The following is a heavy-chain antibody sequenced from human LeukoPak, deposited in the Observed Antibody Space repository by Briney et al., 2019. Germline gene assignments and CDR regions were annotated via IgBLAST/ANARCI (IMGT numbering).Heavy chain of an antibody. D-gene: IGHD6-13*01. CDR2: ISAYNGNT. Sequence: GASVKVSCKASGYTFTRYGISWVRQAPGQGLEWMGWISAYNGNTNYAQKLQGRVTITRDTSASTAYMELSSLRSEDTAVYYCARDEEGGSSFNYWGQGTLVTVSS. V-gene: IGHV1-18*01. CDR3: ARDEEGGSSFNY. CDR1: GYTFTRYG. J-gene: IGHJ4*02.